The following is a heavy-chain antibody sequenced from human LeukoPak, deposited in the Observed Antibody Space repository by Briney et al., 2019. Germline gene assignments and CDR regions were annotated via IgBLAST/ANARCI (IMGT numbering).Heavy chain of an antibody. CDR2: VCPSDSDT. CDR1: GYTFSDYY. D-gene: IGHD2-21*02. CDR3: ARIKAFCGDHCPLLYKY. J-gene: IGHJ4*02. Sequence: GESLKISCQASGYTFSDYYIGWVRQMPGKGLEWMGIVCPSDSDTRYSPSFRGQVTISADKSINTAYLQWSSLKASDTAMYYCARIKAFCGDHCPLLYKYWGQGTLVTVSS. V-gene: IGHV5-51*01.